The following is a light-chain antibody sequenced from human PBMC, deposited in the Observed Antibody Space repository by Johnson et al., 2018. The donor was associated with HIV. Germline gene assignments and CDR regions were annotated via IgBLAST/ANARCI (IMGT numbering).Light chain of an antibody. J-gene: IGLJ1*01. Sequence: QSVLTQPPSVSAAPGQKVTISCSGSSSNIGKNYVSWYQQLPGTAPKVLIYENNKRPSGIPDRFSGSKSGASATLGITGLQTGAEADYYCGTWDSSLSAGVFCTGTTVTVL. CDR1: SSNIGKNY. V-gene: IGLV1-51*02. CDR2: ENN. CDR3: GTWDSSLSAGV.